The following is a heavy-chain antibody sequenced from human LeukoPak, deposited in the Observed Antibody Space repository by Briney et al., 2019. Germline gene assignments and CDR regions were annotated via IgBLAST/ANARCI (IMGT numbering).Heavy chain of an antibody. Sequence: GGSLRLSCAASKFSFTSYWMHWVRQAPGKGLVWVSRIKPDGSDTNYADSVKGRFTISRDNAKNTVYLQMNSLRAEDTAVYYCARGKYGGYFIDYWGQGTLVTVSS. CDR3: ARGKYGGYFIDY. D-gene: IGHD5-12*01. CDR2: IKPDGSDT. CDR1: KFSFTSYW. V-gene: IGHV3-74*01. J-gene: IGHJ4*02.